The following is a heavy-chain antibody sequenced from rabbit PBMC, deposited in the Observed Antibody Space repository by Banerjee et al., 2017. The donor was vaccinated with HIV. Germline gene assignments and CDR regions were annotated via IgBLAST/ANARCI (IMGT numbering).Heavy chain of an antibody. V-gene: IGHV1S7*01. CDR1: GIAFSLSY. Sequence: QLVESGGGLVQPGGSLKLSCKASGIAFSLSYMSWVRQAPGKGLEWIGYIDPIFGSTYYATWVDGRFTISRENTQNTLYLQLNSLTAADTATYFCARSNTYYGMDLWGPGTLVTVS. CDR3: ARSNTYYGMDL. CDR2: IDPIFGST. J-gene: IGHJ6*01.